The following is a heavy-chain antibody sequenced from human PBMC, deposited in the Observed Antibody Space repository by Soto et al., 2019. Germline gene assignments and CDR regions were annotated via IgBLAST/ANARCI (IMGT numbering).Heavy chain of an antibody. Sequence: ESLKISCQGSGYSCTSYWIGWVRQSPGKGLEWMGRINPSDSYTTYGPSFQGHVTISTDKSFSTAYLQWSGLKASDTAMYYCARLGYCTGTSCYTFDSWGQGTLVTVSS. CDR2: INPSDSYT. V-gene: IGHV5-10-1*01. CDR1: GYSCTSYW. J-gene: IGHJ4*02. D-gene: IGHD2-2*02. CDR3: ARLGYCTGTSCYTFDS.